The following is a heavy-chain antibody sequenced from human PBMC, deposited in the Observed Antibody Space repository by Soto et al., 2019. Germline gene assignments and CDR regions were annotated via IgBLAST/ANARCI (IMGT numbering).Heavy chain of an antibody. CDR1: GYDFTKYG. CDR2: ISIYNGNT. CDR3: ARDDPDIVAIDF. V-gene: IGHV1-18*01. J-gene: IGHJ4*02. D-gene: IGHD5-12*01. Sequence: QVELVQSGPEVKTPGASVKVSCKTSGYDFTKYGVTWVRQAPGQGLEWVGWISIYNGNTKYGEKVQGRVTMTRDVSASTASMELTGLTSADTAIYYCARDDPDIVAIDFWGQGTPVTVSS.